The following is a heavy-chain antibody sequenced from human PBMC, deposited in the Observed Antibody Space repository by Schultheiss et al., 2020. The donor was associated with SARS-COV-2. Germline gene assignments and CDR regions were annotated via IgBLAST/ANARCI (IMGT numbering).Heavy chain of an antibody. J-gene: IGHJ6*02. Sequence: GESLKISCAASGFTFSSYAMHWVRQAPGKGLEWVSAISGSGGSTYYADSVKGRFTISRDNSKNTLYLQMNSLRAEDTAVYYCAKAPYGDYYYGMDVWGQGTTVTVSS. CDR3: AKAPYGDYYYGMDV. CDR2: ISGSGGST. CDR1: GFTFSSYA. V-gene: IGHV3-23*01. D-gene: IGHD4-17*01.